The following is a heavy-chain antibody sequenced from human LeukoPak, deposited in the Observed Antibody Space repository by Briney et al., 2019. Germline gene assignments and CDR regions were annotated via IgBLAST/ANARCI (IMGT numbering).Heavy chain of an antibody. Sequence: PSETLSLTCTVSGSSISSYYWSWIRQPPGKGLEWIGYIYYSGSTNYNPSLKSRVTISVDTSKNQFSLKLSSVTAADTAVYYCARASWIQNYDDWWGSYYFDYWGQGTLVTVSS. J-gene: IGHJ4*02. CDR2: IYYSGST. CDR3: ARASWIQNYDDWWGSYYFDY. D-gene: IGHD5-18*01. CDR1: GSSISSYY. V-gene: IGHV4-59*01.